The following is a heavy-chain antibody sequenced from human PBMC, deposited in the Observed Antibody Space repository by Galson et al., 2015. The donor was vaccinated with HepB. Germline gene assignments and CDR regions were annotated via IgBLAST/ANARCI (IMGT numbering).Heavy chain of an antibody. Sequence: QVQLQESGPGLVKPSETLSLTCTVSGGSISSGDYYWSWIRQPPGKGLEWIGYIYYSGSTYYNPSLKSRVTISVDTSKNQFSLKLSSVTAADTAVYYCASGPWELLRDYYYYYMDVWGKGTTVTVSS. D-gene: IGHD1-26*01. J-gene: IGHJ6*03. V-gene: IGHV4-30-4*01. CDR3: ASGPWELLRDYYYYYMDV. CDR2: IYYSGST. CDR1: GGSISSGDYY.